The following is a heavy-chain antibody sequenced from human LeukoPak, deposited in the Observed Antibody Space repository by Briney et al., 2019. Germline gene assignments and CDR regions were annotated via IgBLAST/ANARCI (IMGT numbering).Heavy chain of an antibody. D-gene: IGHD1-26*01. J-gene: IGHJ5*02. CDR1: GLTGSHNY. Sequence: PGGSLRLSCAASGLTGSHNYVSWVRQAPGKGLEWVSAIHTSGDTCYADSVKGRFTISRDTSKNTLYLQMNSLRAEDTAVYYCARYSGSYYEGCCWFDPWGQGTLVTVSS. V-gene: IGHV3-53*01. CDR3: ARYSGSYYEGCCWFDP. CDR2: IHTSGDT.